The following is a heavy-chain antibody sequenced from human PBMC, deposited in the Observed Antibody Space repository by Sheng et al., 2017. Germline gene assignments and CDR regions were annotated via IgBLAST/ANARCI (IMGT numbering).Heavy chain of an antibody. Sequence: QVQLQQWGAGLLKPSEILSLTCAVYGGSFSGYYWSWIRQPPGKGLEWIGEINHSGSTNYNPSLKSRVTISVDTSKNQFSLKLSSVTAADTAVYYCARGPSMIVVVKLFDYWGQGTLVTVSS. D-gene: IGHD3-22*01. CDR3: ARGPSMIVVVKLFDY. V-gene: IGHV4-34*01. J-gene: IGHJ4*02. CDR2: INHSGST. CDR1: GGSFSGYY.